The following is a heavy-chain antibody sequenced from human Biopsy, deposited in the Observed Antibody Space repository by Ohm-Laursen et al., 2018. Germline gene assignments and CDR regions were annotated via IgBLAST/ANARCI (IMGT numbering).Heavy chain of an antibody. CDR2: IFYSGGT. Sequence: TLSLTCNVSGGSISSYYWSWIRQSPGKGLEWIGFIFYSGGTYYNPSLKSRTTISVDSSKNQFSLRLRSVTAADTAVYYCARGGNGYNYVTPGTWFDPWGRGTPVTVSS. CDR3: ARGGNGYNYVTPGTWFDP. J-gene: IGHJ5*02. CDR1: GGSISSYY. V-gene: IGHV4-59*01. D-gene: IGHD5-24*01.